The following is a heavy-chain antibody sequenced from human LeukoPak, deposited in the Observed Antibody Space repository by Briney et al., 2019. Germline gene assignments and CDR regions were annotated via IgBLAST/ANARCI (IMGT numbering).Heavy chain of an antibody. CDR3: ARRTGASHYYGSGSYIY. V-gene: IGHV4-39*01. CDR2: IYYSGST. J-gene: IGHJ4*02. Sequence: PSETLSLTCTVSGGSISSSSYYWGWIRQPPGKGLEWIGSIYYSGSTYYNPSLKSRVTISVDTSKNQFSLKLSSVTAADTAVYYCARRTGASHYYGSGSYIYWGQGTLVTVSS. CDR1: GGSISSSSYY. D-gene: IGHD3-10*01.